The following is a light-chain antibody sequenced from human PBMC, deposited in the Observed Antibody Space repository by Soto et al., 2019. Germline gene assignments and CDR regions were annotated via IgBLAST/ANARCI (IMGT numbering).Light chain of an antibody. CDR3: QEYDYYWT. V-gene: IGKV1-5*03. CDR1: QNIGRS. J-gene: IGKJ1*01. CDR2: QAS. Sequence: DIQMTQSPSTLSASVGDRVTITCRASQNIGRSLAWYQQTPGKAPKVMIYQASSLDSVFTSRFSGSGSGTEFTITISTMQPDDFGTYYCQEYDYYWTFGQGTKVDIK.